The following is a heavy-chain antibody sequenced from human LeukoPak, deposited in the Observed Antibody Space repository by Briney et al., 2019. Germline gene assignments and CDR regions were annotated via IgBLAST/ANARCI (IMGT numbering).Heavy chain of an antibody. CDR3: ARTGVSGTLLFFHYFDP. CDR2: TSTYNGQT. Sequence: ASVKVSCRASSYTFTSHGISWVRQAPGQGLEWMGWTSTYNGQTYCTQKFQGRVIMTTDTSRSTVYLEVRSLRSDDTAVYYCARTGVSGTLLFFHYFDPWGQGTLVTVSS. CDR1: SYTFTSHG. D-gene: IGHD5/OR15-5a*01. V-gene: IGHV1-18*01. J-gene: IGHJ5*02.